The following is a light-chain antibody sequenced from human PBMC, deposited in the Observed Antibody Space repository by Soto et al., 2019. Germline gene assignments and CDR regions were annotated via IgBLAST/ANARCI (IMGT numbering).Light chain of an antibody. V-gene: IGKV3-11*01. J-gene: IGKJ5*01. CDR1: QSVSSN. CDR3: QQRSNWPPIT. CDR2: GAS. Sequence: ELVMAQSPATLSVSPGERATLSCRASQSVSSNLAWYQQKPGQAPRLLIYGASNRATGIPARFSGSGSGTDFTLTISSLEPEDLAVYDGQQRSNWPPITFGQGTRLVIK.